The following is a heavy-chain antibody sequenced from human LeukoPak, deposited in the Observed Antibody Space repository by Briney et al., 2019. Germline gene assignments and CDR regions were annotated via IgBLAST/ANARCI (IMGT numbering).Heavy chain of an antibody. V-gene: IGHV1-18*01. CDR3: ARHPLGYSIVPGGDY. CDR2: ISAYSGNT. CDR1: GYTFTTYG. Sequence: ASVRDSSKASGYTFTTYGISWVRQAPGQGLEWMGWISAYSGNTNYAQRLQGRVTMTTDTSTTTAYMELRSLRSDDTAVYYCARHPLGYSIVPGGDYWVQGTLCTVSS. D-gene: IGHD6-13*01. J-gene: IGHJ4*02.